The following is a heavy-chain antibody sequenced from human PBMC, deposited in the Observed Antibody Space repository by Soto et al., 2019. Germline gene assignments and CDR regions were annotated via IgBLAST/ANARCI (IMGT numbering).Heavy chain of an antibody. Sequence: SETLSLTCTVSGGSISSSSYYWGWIRQPPGKGLEWIGSIYYSGSTYYNPSLKSRVTISVDRSKNQFSLKLSSVTAADTAVYYCARGEEGDPDAFDIWGQGTMVTVSS. J-gene: IGHJ3*02. CDR1: GGSISSSSYY. D-gene: IGHD2-21*02. V-gene: IGHV4-39*07. CDR2: IYYSGST. CDR3: ARGEEGDPDAFDI.